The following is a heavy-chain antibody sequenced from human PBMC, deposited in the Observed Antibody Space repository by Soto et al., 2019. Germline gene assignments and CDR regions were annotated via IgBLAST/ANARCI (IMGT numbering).Heavy chain of an antibody. V-gene: IGHV4-4*07. J-gene: IGHJ4*02. Sequence: QVQLQESGPGLVKPSETLSLTCTVSGGSINGYYWTWIRQPAGKRLEWIGRIYTSGTTSYNPSLKSRVTMSLDTSKNQFSLRLTSVPAADTAVYYCARDSVGISSPGVYWGRGTLVTVSS. CDR3: ARDSVGISSPGVY. CDR1: GGSINGYY. D-gene: IGHD1-26*01. CDR2: IYTSGTT.